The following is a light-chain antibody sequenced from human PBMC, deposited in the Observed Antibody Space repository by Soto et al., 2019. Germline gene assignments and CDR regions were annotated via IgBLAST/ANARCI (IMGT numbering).Light chain of an antibody. CDR2: EGS. V-gene: IGLV2-23*01. Sequence: QSALTQPASVSGSPGQSITISGTGTSSDVGSYNLVSWYQQHPGKAPKLMIYEGSKRPSGCSNRFSGSKSGNTASLTSSGIQAEDEADYYCCSYAGSSTFVFGTGTKLPVL. CDR1: SSDVGSYNL. J-gene: IGLJ1*01. CDR3: CSYAGSSTFV.